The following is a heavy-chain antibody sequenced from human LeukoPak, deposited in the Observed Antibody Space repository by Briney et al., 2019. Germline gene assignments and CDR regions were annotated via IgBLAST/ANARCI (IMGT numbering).Heavy chain of an antibody. CDR2: ISSNGGRT. CDR1: GFTFSSYA. Sequence: GGSLRLSCSASGFTFSSYAMHWVRQAPGKGLEYVSAISSNGGRTYYADSVKGRFTISREHSKNPLYLQMRSLRAEYTAVYYCVKDVMGSQLWFDYWGQGALVTVSS. CDR3: VKDVMGSQLWFDY. V-gene: IGHV3-64D*06. J-gene: IGHJ4*02. D-gene: IGHD5-18*01.